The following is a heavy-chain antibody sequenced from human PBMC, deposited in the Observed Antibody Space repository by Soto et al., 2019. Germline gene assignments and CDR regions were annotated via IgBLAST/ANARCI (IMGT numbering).Heavy chain of an antibody. J-gene: IGHJ4*02. V-gene: IGHV3-33*01. CDR2: IWYDGSNK. CDR3: ARGWEHNSGVFDY. D-gene: IGHD6-25*01. Sequence: QVQLVESGGGVVQPGRSLRLSCAASGFTFSNYGIHWVRQAPGKGLEWVAVIWYDGSNKYYADSVKGRFTISRDNSKNTLYLQMNSLRDEDTAVYDCARGWEHNSGVFDYWGQGNLVTVSS. CDR1: GFTFSNYG.